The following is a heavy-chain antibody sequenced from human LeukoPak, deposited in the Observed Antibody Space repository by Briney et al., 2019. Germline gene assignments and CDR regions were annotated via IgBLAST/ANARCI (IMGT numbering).Heavy chain of an antibody. Sequence: GGSLRLSCAASGFTFSSYAMSWVRQAPGKGVEWVSAISGSGGSTYYADSVKGRFTISRDNSKNTLYLQMNSLRAEDTAVYYCAKVFEWLSNFDYWGQGTLVTVSS. J-gene: IGHJ4*02. CDR2: ISGSGGST. CDR1: GFTFSSYA. CDR3: AKVFEWLSNFDY. V-gene: IGHV3-23*01. D-gene: IGHD3-3*01.